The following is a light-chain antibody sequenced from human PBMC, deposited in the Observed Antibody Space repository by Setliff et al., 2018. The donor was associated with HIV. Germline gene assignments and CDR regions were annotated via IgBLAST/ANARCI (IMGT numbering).Light chain of an antibody. Sequence: QSVLTQPRSVSGSPGQSVTISCTGTSSDVGGYNYVSWYQQHPGRAPKLMIYDVNKRPSGVPDRFSGSKSGNTASLTISGLQAEDEADYYCCSHADSYTSRGVFGGGTKVTVL. CDR2: DVN. CDR3: CSHADSYTSRGV. V-gene: IGLV2-11*01. J-gene: IGLJ3*02. CDR1: SSDVGGYNY.